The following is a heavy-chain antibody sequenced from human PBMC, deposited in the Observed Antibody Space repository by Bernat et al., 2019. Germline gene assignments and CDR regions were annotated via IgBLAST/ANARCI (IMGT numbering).Heavy chain of an antibody. CDR2: IIPSGGST. J-gene: IGHJ4*02. Sequence: QVQLVQSGADVKKPGASVKVSCKASGYTFTSYFIHWVRQAPGQGLEWMGLIIPSGGSTNYAQKFQGRVTMTRDTSTSTVYMELSSLRSEDTAVYYCARVRAGYTYGYDYWGQGTLVTVSS. CDR3: ARVRAGYTYGYDY. CDR1: GYTFTSYF. D-gene: IGHD5-18*01. V-gene: IGHV1-46*03.